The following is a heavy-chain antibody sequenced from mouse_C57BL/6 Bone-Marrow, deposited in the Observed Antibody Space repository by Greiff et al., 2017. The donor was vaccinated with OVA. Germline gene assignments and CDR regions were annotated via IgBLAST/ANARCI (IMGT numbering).Heavy chain of an antibody. V-gene: IGHV1-7*01. Sequence: QVQLQQSGADLAKPGASVKLSCKASGYTFTSYWMHWVKQRPGQGLEWIGYINPSSGYTKYNQKFKDKATLTADKSSSTAYMQLSSLTYEDSAVYYGARVGYQYYYAMDYWGQGTSVTVSS. CDR2: INPSSGYT. CDR1: GYTFTSYW. J-gene: IGHJ4*01. D-gene: IGHD2-14*01. CDR3: ARVGYQYYYAMDY.